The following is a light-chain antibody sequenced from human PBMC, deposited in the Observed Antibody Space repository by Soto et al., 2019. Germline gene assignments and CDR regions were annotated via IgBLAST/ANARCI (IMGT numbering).Light chain of an antibody. CDR2: AAS. CDR1: HNINSL. V-gene: IGKV1-39*01. J-gene: IGKJ3*01. Sequence: DIQLTQSTSSLSASVGDRVTLTCRASHNINSLLNWYQQKPGKAPKVLIYAASKLETGVSSRFSGSGSGTDFTLTIGGLQPEDSATYYCQQSFSSPFTFGPGTKVHIK. CDR3: QQSFSSPFT.